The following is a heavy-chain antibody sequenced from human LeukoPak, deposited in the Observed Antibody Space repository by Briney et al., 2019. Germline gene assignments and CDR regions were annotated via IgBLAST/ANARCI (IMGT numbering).Heavy chain of an antibody. CDR3: ARDPRRYCSSTSCYSFDY. D-gene: IGHD2-2*01. V-gene: IGHV3-21*01. J-gene: IGHJ4*02. CDR2: ISSSSSYI. CDR1: GFTFSSYS. Sequence: GGSLRLSCAASGFTFSSYSMNWVRQAPGKGLEWVSSISSSSSYIYYADSVKGRFTISSDNAKNSLYLQMNSLRAEDTAVYYCARDPRRYCSSTSCYSFDYWGQGTLVTVSS.